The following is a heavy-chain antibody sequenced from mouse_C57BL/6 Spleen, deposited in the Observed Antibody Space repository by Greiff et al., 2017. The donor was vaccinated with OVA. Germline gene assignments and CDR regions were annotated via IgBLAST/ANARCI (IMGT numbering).Heavy chain of an antibody. Sequence: VKLQQPGAELVMPGASVKLSCKASGYTFTSYWMHWVKQRPGQGLEWIGEIDPSDSYTNYNQKFKGKSTLTVDKSSSTAYMQLSSLTSEDSAVYYCARRGSRYFDVWGTGTTVTVSS. CDR1: GYTFTSYW. V-gene: IGHV1-69*01. J-gene: IGHJ1*03. CDR2: IDPSDSYT. D-gene: IGHD1-1*01. CDR3: ARRGSRYFDV.